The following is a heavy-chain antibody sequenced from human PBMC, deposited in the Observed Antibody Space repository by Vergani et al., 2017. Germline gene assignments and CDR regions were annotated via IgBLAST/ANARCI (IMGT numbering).Heavy chain of an antibody. CDR3: AKDYNIMGALHY. CDR2: IHYDGSNK. Sequence: QVQLVESGGGVVQPGGSLRLSCAASGFTFNIYGMHWVRQAPGKGLEWVSFIHYDGSNKYYVDSVKGRFTISRDNSNNTLFLQLKTLRAEDTGVYYCAKDYNIMGALHYWGQGTLVAVSS. D-gene: IGHD5-12*01. CDR1: GFTFNIYG. V-gene: IGHV3-30*02. J-gene: IGHJ4*02.